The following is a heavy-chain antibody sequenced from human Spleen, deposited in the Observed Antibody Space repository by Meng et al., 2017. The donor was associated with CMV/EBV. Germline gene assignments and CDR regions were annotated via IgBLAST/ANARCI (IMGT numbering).Heavy chain of an antibody. Sequence: GESLKISCAASGFTFSSYDMTWVRQVPGRGLEWVSDIGGSGTNTHYADSVEGRFTVSRDNSKNTLYLQMSSLRAEDTALYYCVKDEFCCNSGNCYEGCPYYLGNWGRGTLVTVSS. J-gene: IGHJ4*02. CDR1: GFTFSSYD. D-gene: IGHD2-21*01. CDR2: IGGSGTNT. V-gene: IGHV3-23*01. CDR3: VKDEFCCNSGNCYEGCPYYLGN.